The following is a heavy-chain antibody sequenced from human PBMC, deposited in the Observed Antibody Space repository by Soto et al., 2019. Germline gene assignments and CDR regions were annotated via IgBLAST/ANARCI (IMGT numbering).Heavy chain of an antibody. CDR2: IRSKAYGGTT. J-gene: IGHJ4*02. Sequence: GGSLRLSCTASGFTFGDYAMSWFRQAPGKGLEWVGFIRSKAYGGTTEYAASVKGRFTISRDDSKSIAYLQMNSLKTEDTAVYYCTRDRYIVVVTATQFDYWGQGTLVTVSS. CDR3: TRDRYIVVVTATQFDY. V-gene: IGHV3-49*03. CDR1: GFTFGDYA. D-gene: IGHD2-21*02.